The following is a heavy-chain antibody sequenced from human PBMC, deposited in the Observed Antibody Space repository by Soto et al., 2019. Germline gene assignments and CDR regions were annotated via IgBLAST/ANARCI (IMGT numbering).Heavy chain of an antibody. CDR1: GFTFSNAW. D-gene: IGHD1-26*01. CDR2: IKSKTDGGTT. J-gene: IGHJ4*02. V-gene: IGHV3-15*01. CDR3: AKDTRVGATYFDY. Sequence: EVQLVESGGGLVKPGGSLRLSCAASGFTFSNAWMSWVRQAPGKGLEWVGRIKSKTDGGTTDYAAPVKGRFTISRDNSKNTLYMQMNSLRAEDTAVYYCAKDTRVGATYFDYGGRGTLV.